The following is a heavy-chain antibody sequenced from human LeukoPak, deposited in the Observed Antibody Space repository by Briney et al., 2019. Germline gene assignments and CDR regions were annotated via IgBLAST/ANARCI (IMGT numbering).Heavy chain of an antibody. CDR2: ISGSGGST. Sequence: GGSLRLSCAASGFTFSSYAMSWVRQAPGKGLEWVSAISGSGGSTYYADSVKGRFTISRDNSKNTLYLQMNSLRAEDTAVYYCAKVERSGSYLPTSDYWGQGTLVTVSS. D-gene: IGHD1-26*01. CDR1: GFTFSSYA. J-gene: IGHJ4*02. CDR3: AKVERSGSYLPTSDY. V-gene: IGHV3-23*01.